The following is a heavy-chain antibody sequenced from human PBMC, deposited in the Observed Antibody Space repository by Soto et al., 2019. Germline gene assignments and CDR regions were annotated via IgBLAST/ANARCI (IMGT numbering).Heavy chain of an antibody. V-gene: IGHV1-3*01. D-gene: IGHD1-1*01. CDR2: INAGNGNT. CDR3: ARDDNWADY. CDR1: GYTLTNCP. J-gene: IGHJ4*02. Sequence: GASVKVSCKASGYTLTNCPMHWVRQAPGQRLEWTGWINAGNGNTKYSQKFQGRVTITRDTSASTAYMELSSLRSEDTAVYYCARDDNWADYWGQGTLVTVSS.